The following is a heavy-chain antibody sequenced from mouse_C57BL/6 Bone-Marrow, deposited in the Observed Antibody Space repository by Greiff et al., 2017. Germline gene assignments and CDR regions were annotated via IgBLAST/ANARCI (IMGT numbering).Heavy chain of an antibody. CDR1: GFTFSSYA. J-gene: IGHJ4*01. Sequence: DVKLVESGGGLVKPGGSLKLSCAASGFTFSSYAMSWVRQTPEQRLEWVATIRDGGSYTYSPDHVKGRFTISRDNAKNYRYLQMSHLKSENTAMYYGARGGTTGVAAGYYYAVDYWGQGTSVTVSS. D-gene: IGHD1-1*01. CDR2: IRDGGSYT. CDR3: ARGGTTGVAAGYYYAVDY. V-gene: IGHV5-4*03.